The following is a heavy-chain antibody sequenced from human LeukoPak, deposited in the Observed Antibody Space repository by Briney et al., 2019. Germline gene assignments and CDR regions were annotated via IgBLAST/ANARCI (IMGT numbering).Heavy chain of an antibody. J-gene: IGHJ3*02. CDR1: GGSISSYY. CDR3: ARFQGGSNAFDI. D-gene: IGHD3-16*01. V-gene: IGHV4-59*01. CDR2: IYYSGST. Sequence: PSETLSLTCTVSGGSISSYYWSWIRQPPGKGLEWIGYIYYSGSTNYNPSLKSRVTISVDTSKNQFSLKLSSVTAADTAVYYCARFQGGSNAFDIWGQGTMVTVSS.